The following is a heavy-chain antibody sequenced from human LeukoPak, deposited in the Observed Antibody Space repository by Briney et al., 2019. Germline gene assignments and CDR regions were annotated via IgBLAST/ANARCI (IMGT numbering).Heavy chain of an antibody. Sequence: PSETLSLTCAVYGGSFSGYYWSWIRQPPGKGLEWIGEINHSGSTNYNPSLKSRVTISVDTSKNQFSLKLSSVTAADTAVYYCARGHGLLWFGDYYGMDVWGQGTTVTVSS. D-gene: IGHD3-10*01. CDR1: GGSFSGYY. J-gene: IGHJ6*02. CDR3: ARGHGLLWFGDYYGMDV. V-gene: IGHV4-34*01. CDR2: INHSGST.